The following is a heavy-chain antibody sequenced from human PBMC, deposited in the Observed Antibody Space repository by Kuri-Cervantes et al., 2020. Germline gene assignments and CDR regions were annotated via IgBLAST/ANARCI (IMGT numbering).Heavy chain of an antibody. CDR3: ASSPNYYDSSGYVGWFDP. V-gene: IGHV4-59*06. J-gene: IGHJ5*02. D-gene: IGHD3-22*01. CDR1: GGSISSYY. CDR2: IYYSGST. Sequence: SETLSLTCTVSGGSISSYYWSWIRQPPGEGLEWIGYIYYSGSTYYNPSLKSRVTISVDTSKNQFSLKLSSVTAADTAVYYCASSPNYYDSSGYVGWFDPWGQGTLVTVSS.